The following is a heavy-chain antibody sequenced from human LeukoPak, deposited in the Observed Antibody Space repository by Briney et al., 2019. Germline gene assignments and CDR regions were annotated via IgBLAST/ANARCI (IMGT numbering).Heavy chain of an antibody. CDR3: ARVYGTRPYYYYYYMDV. J-gene: IGHJ6*03. CDR2: ISAYNGNT. D-gene: IGHD2-8*01. CDR1: GYTFTSHG. V-gene: IGHV1-18*01. Sequence: ASVKVSCKASGYTFTSHGISWVRQAPGQGLEWMGWISAYNGNTNYAQKLQGRVTMTTDTSTSTAYMELRSLRSDDTAVYYCARVYGTRPYYYYYYMDVWGKGTTVTVSS.